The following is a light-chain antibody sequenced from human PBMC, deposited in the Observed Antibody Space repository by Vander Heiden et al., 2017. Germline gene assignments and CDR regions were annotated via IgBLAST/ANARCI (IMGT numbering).Light chain of an antibody. V-gene: IGKV4-1*01. Sequence: DIVMTQSPDSLAVSLGERATINCKSSQSVLYSPNNKNYLAWYQQKPGQPPKLLIYCASTRESGVPDRFSGSGSGTDFTLTISSLQAEDVAVYYCQQYYSTLFTFGPGTKVDIK. CDR2: CAS. CDR3: QQYYSTLFT. CDR1: QSVLYSPNNKNY. J-gene: IGKJ3*01.